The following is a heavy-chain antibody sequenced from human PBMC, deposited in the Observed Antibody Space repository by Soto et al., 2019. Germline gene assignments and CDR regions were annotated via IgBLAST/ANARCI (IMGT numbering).Heavy chain of an antibody. CDR3: AGSEGGADGNVHFQY. CDR1: GFTFSSYS. J-gene: IGHJ1*01. CDR2: LSSSSSYI. D-gene: IGHD6-13*01. V-gene: IGHV3-21*01. Sequence: EVQLVESGGGLVKPGGSLRLSCAASGFTFSSYSMNWVRQAPGKGLEWVSTLSSSSSYIYYADSVKGRFTISRDNAKNSLYLQRNSLRAEDTAVYYCAGSEGGADGNVHFQYWGQGTLVTVSS.